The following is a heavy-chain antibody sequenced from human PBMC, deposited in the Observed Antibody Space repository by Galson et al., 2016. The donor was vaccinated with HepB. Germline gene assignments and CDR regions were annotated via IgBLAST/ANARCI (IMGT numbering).Heavy chain of an antibody. V-gene: IGHV3-13*01. D-gene: IGHD2-15*01. CDR2: IGTAGDT. CDR1: GLTFSRCD. J-gene: IGHJ6*04. Sequence: LRLSCAASGLTFSRCDMHWVRQATGKGLEWVSAIGTAGDTYYPGSVRGRFTISRENSKNSLYLQTNSLTAGDTAVYYCARGKFDCSGGTCHYYGMDVWGKGPTVTVSS. CDR3: ARGKFDCSGGTCHYYGMDV.